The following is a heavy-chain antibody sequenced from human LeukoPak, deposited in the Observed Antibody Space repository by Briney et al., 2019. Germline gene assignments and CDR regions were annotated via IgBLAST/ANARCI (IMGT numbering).Heavy chain of an antibody. Sequence: GGSLRLSCAASGFTFSSYWMSWVRQAPGKGLQSVAYISQDVSHRYYVDSVKGRFTISRDNAKNSLHLEMNSLRAEDTALYYCARVGYNGWNFENWGQGTLVTVSS. CDR3: ARVGYNGWNFEN. CDR1: GFTFSSYW. CDR2: ISQDVSHR. J-gene: IGHJ4*02. V-gene: IGHV3-7*01. D-gene: IGHD5-12*01.